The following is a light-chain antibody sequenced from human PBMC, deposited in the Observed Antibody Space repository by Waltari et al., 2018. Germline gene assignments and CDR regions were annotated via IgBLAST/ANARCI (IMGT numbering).Light chain of an antibody. CDR3: QQYNSWPPIT. J-gene: IGKJ5*01. Sequence: EVVMTQSPATLSVSPGERATLSCRASQSISDTLAWYQHKPGQAPRLLIYRASTRATGIPARFSGRGSGTEFTLTISGLQSEDSAVYYCQQYNSWPPITFGQGTRLEIK. CDR2: RAS. CDR1: QSISDT. V-gene: IGKV3-15*01.